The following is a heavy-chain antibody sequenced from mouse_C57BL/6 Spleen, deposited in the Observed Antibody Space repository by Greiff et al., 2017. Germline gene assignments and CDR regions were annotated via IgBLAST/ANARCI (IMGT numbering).Heavy chain of an antibody. J-gene: IGHJ4*01. CDR3: ASYDGYSHYYAMDY. V-gene: IGHV1-72*01. Sequence: VQLQQPGAELVKPGASVKLSCRASGYTFTSYWMHWVKQRPGRGLEWIGRIDPNSGGTKYNEKFKSKATLTVDKPSSTAYMQLSSLTSEDSAVYYCASYDGYSHYYAMDYWGQGTSVTVSS. CDR2: IDPNSGGT. CDR1: GYTFTSYW. D-gene: IGHD2-3*01.